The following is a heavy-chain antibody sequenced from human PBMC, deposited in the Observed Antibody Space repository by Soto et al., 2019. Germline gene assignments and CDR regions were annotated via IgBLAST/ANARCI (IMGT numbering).Heavy chain of an antibody. V-gene: IGHV3-21*01. J-gene: IGHJ4*02. CDR2: ISSSSSYI. CDR3: AREEVRGGDYGKSGY. CDR1: GFTFSSYS. D-gene: IGHD4-17*01. Sequence: EVQLVESGGGLVKPGGSLRLSCAASGFTFSSYSMNWVRQAPGKGLEWVSSISSSSSYIYYADSVKGRFTISRDNAKNSLYLQMNSLRAEDTAVYYCAREEVRGGDYGKSGYWGQGTLVTVSS.